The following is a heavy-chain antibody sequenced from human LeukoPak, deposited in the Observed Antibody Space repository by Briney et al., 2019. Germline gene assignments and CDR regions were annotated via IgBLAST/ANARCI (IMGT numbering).Heavy chain of an antibody. V-gene: IGHV4-61*02. CDR3: AREPADTAMVYYYYYYMDV. J-gene: IGHJ6*03. CDR1: GGSISSGSYY. CDR2: IYTSGSI. Sequence: SQTLSLTCTVSGGSISSGSYYWSWIRQPAGKGLEWIGRIYTSGSINYNPSLKSRVTISVDTSKNQFSLKLSSVTAADTAVYYCAREPADTAMVYYYYYYMDVWGKGTTVTVSS. D-gene: IGHD5-18*01.